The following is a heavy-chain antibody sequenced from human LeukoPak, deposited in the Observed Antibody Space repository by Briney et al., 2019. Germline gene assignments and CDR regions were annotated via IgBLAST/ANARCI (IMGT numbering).Heavy chain of an antibody. J-gene: IGHJ4*02. CDR2: LHSGGTT. V-gene: IGHV4-4*07. D-gene: IGHD6-25*01. CDR1: GGSMTIYY. CDR3: ASSDYSYGATIPKNN. Sequence: SETLSLTCTVSGGSMTIYYWSWIRQPAGKGLEWIGRLHSGGTTNYNPSLRSRVTMSFDSSKNLFSLKLRSATAADTAVYYCASSDYSYGATIPKNNWGQGTLVTVSS.